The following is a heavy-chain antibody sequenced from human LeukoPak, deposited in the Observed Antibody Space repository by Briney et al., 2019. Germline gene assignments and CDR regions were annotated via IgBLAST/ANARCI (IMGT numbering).Heavy chain of an antibody. V-gene: IGHV4-4*07. D-gene: IGHD6-19*01. CDR3: ARRDISSGWSFDY. CDR1: GGSINNYH. J-gene: IGHJ4*02. Sequence: SETLSLTCTVSGGSINNYHWSWIRQPSRKRLKWIGQIYTDGSTNYNPPLKSRVTMSIDTTEDRVSLTIRSVTAADTAFYYCARRDISSGWSFDYWGQGTLVTVSS. CDR2: IYTDGST.